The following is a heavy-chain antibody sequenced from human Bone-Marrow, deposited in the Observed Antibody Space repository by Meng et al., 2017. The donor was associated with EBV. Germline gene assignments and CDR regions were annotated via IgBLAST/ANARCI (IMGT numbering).Heavy chain of an antibody. J-gene: IGHJ4*02. Sequence: EEELLESGVGLVQPGGSLRLSCAASGFTFNNYAMSWVRQAPGKGLEWVSAISRSGDSTYYADSVKGRFTISRDNSKNTLYLQMNSLRAEDTAVYYCAPGAYGYWGQGTLVTVSS. D-gene: IGHD5-12*01. CDR1: GFTFNNYA. V-gene: IGHV3-23*01. CDR3: APGAYGY. CDR2: ISRSGDST.